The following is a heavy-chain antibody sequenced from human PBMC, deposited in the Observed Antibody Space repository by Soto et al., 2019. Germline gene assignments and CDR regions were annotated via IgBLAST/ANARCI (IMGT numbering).Heavy chain of an antibody. V-gene: IGHV4-30-4*01. J-gene: IGHJ5*02. CDR3: ARAGRRNGYYTAGWFDP. CDR2: IYYSGTT. D-gene: IGHD3-3*01. CDR1: GGSINSGDYF. Sequence: PSETLSLTCIVSGGSINSGDYFWSWIRQPPGKGLEWIGYIYYSGTTYYNPSLKSRTTISVDTSQNQLSLKLTSVTAADTAVYYCARAGRRNGYYTAGWFDPWGQGALVTVSS.